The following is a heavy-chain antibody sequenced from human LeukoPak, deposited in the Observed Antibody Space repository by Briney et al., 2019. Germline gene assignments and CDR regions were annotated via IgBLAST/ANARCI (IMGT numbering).Heavy chain of an antibody. CDR1: GSTFSSYS. CDR3: ARLAVAVFFDY. Sequence: PGGSLRLSCAASGSTFSSYSMNWVRPAPGKGLEWVSSISSSSSYIYYADSVKGRFTISRDNAKNSLYLQMNSLRAEDTAVYYCARLAVAVFFDYWGQGTLVTVSS. J-gene: IGHJ4*02. D-gene: IGHD6-19*01. CDR2: ISSSSSYI. V-gene: IGHV3-21*01.